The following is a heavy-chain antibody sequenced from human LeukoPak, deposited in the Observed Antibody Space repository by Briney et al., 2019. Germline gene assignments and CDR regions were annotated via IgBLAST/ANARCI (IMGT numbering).Heavy chain of an antibody. CDR1: GGSISSYY. CDR3: ARDSTYDSSGYYWFDP. J-gene: IGHJ5*02. D-gene: IGHD3-22*01. V-gene: IGHV4-4*07. Sequence: SETLSLTCTVSGGSISSYYWSWIRQPAGKGLEWIGLIYTSGSTNYNPSLKSRVTMSVDTSKNQFSLKLSSVTAADTAVYYCARDSTYDSSGYYWFDPWGQGTLVTVSS. CDR2: IYTSGST.